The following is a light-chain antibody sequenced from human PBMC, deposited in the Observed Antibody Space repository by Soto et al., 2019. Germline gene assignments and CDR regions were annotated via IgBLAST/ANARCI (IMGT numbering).Light chain of an antibody. Sequence: QSALTQPASVSGSPGQSITISCTGTSSDVGTYNLVSWYQQHPGRAPKLIIYEVDSRTSGISDRFSGSKSGNTASLTISGLQAEDEADYYCCSYASSSTYVFGTGTKVTVL. CDR3: CSYASSSTYV. V-gene: IGLV2-23*02. CDR1: SSDVGTYNL. CDR2: EVD. J-gene: IGLJ1*01.